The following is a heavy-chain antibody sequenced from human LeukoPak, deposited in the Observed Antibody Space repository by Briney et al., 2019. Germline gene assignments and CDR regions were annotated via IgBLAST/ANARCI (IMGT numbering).Heavy chain of an antibody. D-gene: IGHD2-15*01. CDR2: INREIGTI. CDR3: ARAGYCSGGRCYGGDY. CDR1: GFTFSTYS. Sequence: GGSLRLSCAASGFTFSTYSMNWVRQAPGKGLEWISHINREIGTIYYADSVKGRFTVSRDNDKNSLYLQMNSLRGEDTAVCYCARAGYCSGGRCYGGDYWGQGTLVTVSS. V-gene: IGHV3-48*01. J-gene: IGHJ4*02.